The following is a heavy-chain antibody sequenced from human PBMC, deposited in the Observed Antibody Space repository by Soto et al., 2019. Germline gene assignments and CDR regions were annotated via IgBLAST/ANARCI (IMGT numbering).Heavy chain of an antibody. CDR1: GFTFDRYS. J-gene: IGHJ4*02. Sequence: EVQLVESGGGLVQPGGSLRLSCSASGFTFDRYSMNWVRQAPGKGLEWISHISGSSGTMQYADSVKGRFTISRDNAKNSLYLQMNSLRDEDTAIYYCARVGTVKGTVKWDLLLDHWGQGTLVTVSS. D-gene: IGHD1-26*01. CDR3: ARVGTVKGTVKWDLLLDH. CDR2: ISGSSGTM. V-gene: IGHV3-48*02.